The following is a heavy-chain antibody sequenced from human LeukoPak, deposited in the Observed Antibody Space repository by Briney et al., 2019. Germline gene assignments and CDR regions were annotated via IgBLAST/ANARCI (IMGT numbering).Heavy chain of an antibody. CDR2: IHYSGST. CDR1: GGSISSGVYY. J-gene: IGHJ4*02. Sequence: PSETLSLTCLVSGGSISSGVYYWSWIRQHPGKGLEWIGFIHYSGSTYYNPSLESRVTISVDTSKNQFSLRLTSVTAADTAVYYCARSNSAYYVFFDYWGQGTLVTVSS. V-gene: IGHV4-31*03. D-gene: IGHD3-22*01. CDR3: ARSNSAYYVFFDY.